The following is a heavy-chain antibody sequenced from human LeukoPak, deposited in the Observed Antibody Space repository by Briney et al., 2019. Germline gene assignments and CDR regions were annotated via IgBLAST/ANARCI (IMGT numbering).Heavy chain of an antibody. CDR3: AAPGVLRFLEWLQRPLDAFDI. D-gene: IGHD3-3*01. J-gene: IGHJ3*02. V-gene: IGHV3-23*01. Sequence: PGGSLRLSCAASGFTFSNYAMDWVRQAPGKGLEWVSAISTGGDRAYYADSVKGRFTISRDNSKNTLYLQMNSLRAEDTAVYYCAAPGVLRFLEWLQRPLDAFDIWGQGTMVTVSS. CDR1: GFTFSNYA. CDR2: ISTGGDRA.